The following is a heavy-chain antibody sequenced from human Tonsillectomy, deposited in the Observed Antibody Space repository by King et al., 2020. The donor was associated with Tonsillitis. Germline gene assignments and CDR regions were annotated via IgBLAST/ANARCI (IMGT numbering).Heavy chain of an antibody. CDR2: IYYSGST. Sequence: QLQESGPGLVKPSQTLSLTCTVSGGSISSGGYYWRWIRQHPGKGLEWIGYIYYSGSTYYNPSLKSRVTISVDTSKNQFSLKLSSVTAADTAVYYCARGVVPAAIPLYYFDYWGQGTLVTVSS. J-gene: IGHJ4*02. CDR3: ARGVVPAAIPLYYFDY. D-gene: IGHD2-2*02. V-gene: IGHV4-31*03. CDR1: GGSISSGGYY.